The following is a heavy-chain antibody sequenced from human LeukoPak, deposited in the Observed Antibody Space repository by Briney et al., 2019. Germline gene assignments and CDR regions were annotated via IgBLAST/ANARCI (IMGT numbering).Heavy chain of an antibody. D-gene: IGHD3-16*01. J-gene: IGHJ4*02. Sequence: ASVKVSCKASGYNFIGYYMYWVRQAPGQGLEWMGWINPNSGDTNYAQKFQGRVTMTRDTSISTAYMELSRLRSDDTAVYYCARVRYRLAETYIDYWGQGALVTVSS. CDR2: INPNSGDT. V-gene: IGHV1-2*02. CDR3: ARVRYRLAETYIDY. CDR1: GYNFIGYY.